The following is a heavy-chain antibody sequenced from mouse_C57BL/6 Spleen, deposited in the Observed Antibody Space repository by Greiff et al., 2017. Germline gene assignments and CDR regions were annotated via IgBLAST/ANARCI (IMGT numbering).Heavy chain of an antibody. J-gene: IGHJ3*01. CDR1: GYTFTSYT. Sequence: VQLQESGAELARPGASVKMSCKASGYTFTSYTMHWVKQRPGQGLEWIGYINPSSGYTKYNQKFKDKATLTADKSSSTAYMQLSSLTSEDSAVYYCAREQVWFAYWGQGTLVTVSA. V-gene: IGHV1-4*01. CDR2: INPSSGYT. CDR3: AREQVWFAY.